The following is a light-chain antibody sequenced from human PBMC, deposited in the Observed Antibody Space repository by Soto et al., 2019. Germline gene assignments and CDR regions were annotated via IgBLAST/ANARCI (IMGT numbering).Light chain of an antibody. CDR3: LLTYSDAVV. CDR2: DIS. J-gene: IGLJ3*02. V-gene: IGLV7-46*01. Sequence: QAVVTQEPSLTVSPGGTVTLTCGSTAGAVTSGPYPYWFQQKPGEAARELVYDISKKHSWTPARFSGSLLGDKAALSLSGVQPEDEAEYYCLLTYSDAVVFGGGTKLTVL. CDR1: AGAVTSGPY.